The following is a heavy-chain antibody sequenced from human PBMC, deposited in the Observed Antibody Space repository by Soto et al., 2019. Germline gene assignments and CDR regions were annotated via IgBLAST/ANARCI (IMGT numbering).Heavy chain of an antibody. J-gene: IGHJ5*02. CDR1: GFTFSSYG. Sequence: QVQLVESGGGVVQPGRSLRLSCAASGFTFSSYGMHWVRQAPGKGLEWVAVISYDGSNKYYADSVKGRFSISRDNSKNTLYLQMNSLRAEDTAMYYCAKDLIAAAGTGNWFDPWGQGTLVTVSS. D-gene: IGHD6-13*01. V-gene: IGHV3-30*18. CDR3: AKDLIAAAGTGNWFDP. CDR2: ISYDGSNK.